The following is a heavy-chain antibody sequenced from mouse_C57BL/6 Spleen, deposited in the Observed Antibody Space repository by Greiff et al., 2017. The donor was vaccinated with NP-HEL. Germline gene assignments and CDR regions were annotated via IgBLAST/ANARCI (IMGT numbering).Heavy chain of an antibody. CDR1: GYTFTSYW. D-gene: IGHD2-3*01. CDR2: IYPSDSET. V-gene: IGHV1-61*01. CDR3: ARDGYYGGGFFDY. J-gene: IGHJ2*01. Sequence: QVQLKQPGAELVRPGSSVKLSCKASGYTFTSYWMDWVKQRPGQGLEWIGNIYPSDSETHYNQKFKDKATLTVDKSSSTAYMQLSSLTSEDSAVYYCARDGYYGGGFFDYWGQGTTLTVSS.